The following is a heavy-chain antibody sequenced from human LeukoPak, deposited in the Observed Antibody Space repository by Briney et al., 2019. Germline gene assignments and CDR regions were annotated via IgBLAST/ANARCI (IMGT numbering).Heavy chain of an antibody. D-gene: IGHD6-19*01. Sequence: SETLSLTCAVYGGSFSSYYWSWIRQPPGKGLEWIGYIYYSGSTNYNPSLKSRVTISVDTSKNQFSLKLSSVTAADTAVYYCAAHSSGNFDYWGQGTLVTVSS. CDR1: GGSFSSYY. J-gene: IGHJ4*02. CDR3: AAHSSGNFDY. CDR2: IYYSGST. V-gene: IGHV4-59*01.